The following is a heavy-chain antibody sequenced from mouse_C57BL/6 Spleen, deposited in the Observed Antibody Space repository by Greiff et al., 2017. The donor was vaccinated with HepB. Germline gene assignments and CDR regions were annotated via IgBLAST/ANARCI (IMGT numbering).Heavy chain of an antibody. CDR3: ARAIYYGDY. CDR2: ISYDGSN. V-gene: IGHV3-6*01. J-gene: IGHJ2*01. Sequence: EVQLQQSGPGLVKPSQSLSLTCSVTGYSITSGYYWNWIRQFPGNKLEWMGYISYDGSNNYNPSLKNRISITRDTSKNQFFLKLNSVTTEDTATYYCARAIYYGDYWGQGTTLTVSS. D-gene: IGHD2-1*01. CDR1: GYSITSGYY.